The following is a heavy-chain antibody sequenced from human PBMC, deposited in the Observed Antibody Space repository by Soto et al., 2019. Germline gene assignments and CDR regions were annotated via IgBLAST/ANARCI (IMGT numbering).Heavy chain of an antibody. CDR2: ISGSGGST. D-gene: IGHD3-22*01. Sequence: EVQLLESGGGLVQPGGSLRLSCAASGFTFSSYAMSWVRQAPGKGLEWVSAISGSGGSTYYADSVKGRFTISRDNSKNTLYLQMNSLRAEDTAVYYCAIYYYDSSGYYPFDYWGQVTLVTVSS. CDR3: AIYYYDSSGYYPFDY. J-gene: IGHJ4*02. CDR1: GFTFSSYA. V-gene: IGHV3-23*01.